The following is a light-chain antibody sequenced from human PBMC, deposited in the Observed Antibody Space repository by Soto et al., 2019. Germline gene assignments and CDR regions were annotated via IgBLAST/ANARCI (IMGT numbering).Light chain of an antibody. CDR1: QSVSTN. J-gene: IGKJ1*01. CDR2: GAA. CDR3: QQYNNWPPWT. Sequence: EILMTQSPATLSVSPGERATLSCRASQSVSTNLAWYQQKAGQAPRLLIYGAAIRATGIPARFSGSGSGTVFTLTISSLQSEDFAVYYCQQYNNWPPWTFGQGTKVDIK. V-gene: IGKV3-15*01.